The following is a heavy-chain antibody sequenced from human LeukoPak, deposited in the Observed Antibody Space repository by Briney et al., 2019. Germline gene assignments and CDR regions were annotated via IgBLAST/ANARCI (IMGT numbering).Heavy chain of an antibody. CDR2: ISYDGSNK. V-gene: IGHV3-30*03. CDR3: ARIPHPDYADAQ. D-gene: IGHD4-17*01. J-gene: IGHJ4*02. Sequence: PGGSLRLSCAASGFTFSDYYMSWIRQAPGKGLEWVAVISYDGSNKYYADSVKGRFTISRDNSKNTLYLQMNSLRAEDTAVYFCARIPHPDYADAQWGQGTLVIVSS. CDR1: GFTFSDYY.